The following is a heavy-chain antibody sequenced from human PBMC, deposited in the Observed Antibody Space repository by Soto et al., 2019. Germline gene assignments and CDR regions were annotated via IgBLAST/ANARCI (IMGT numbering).Heavy chain of an antibody. Sequence: QVQLQQWGAGLLKPSETLSLTCAVYGGSFSGYYWSWIRQPPGKGLEWIGEINHSGSTNYNPSLKSRVTISVDTSKNQCSLKLSSVTDADTAVYYCARGWGRISDYWGQGALVAVSS. J-gene: IGHJ4*02. CDR3: ARGWGRISDY. D-gene: IGHD7-27*01. V-gene: IGHV4-34*01. CDR1: GGSFSGYY. CDR2: INHSGST.